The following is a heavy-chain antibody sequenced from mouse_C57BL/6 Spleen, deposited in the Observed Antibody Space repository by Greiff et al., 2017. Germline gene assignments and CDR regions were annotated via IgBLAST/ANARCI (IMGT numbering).Heavy chain of an antibody. CDR2: IDPSDSET. D-gene: IGHD1-1*01. Sequence: QVQLQQPGAELVRPGSSVKLSCKASGYTFTSYWMHWVKQRPIQGLEWIGNIDPSDSETHYNQKFKDKATLTVDKSSSTAYMQLSSLTSEDSAVYYCAREGAITTVVVPMDYWGQGTSVTVSS. CDR1: GYTFTSYW. J-gene: IGHJ4*01. V-gene: IGHV1-52*01. CDR3: AREGAITTVVVPMDY.